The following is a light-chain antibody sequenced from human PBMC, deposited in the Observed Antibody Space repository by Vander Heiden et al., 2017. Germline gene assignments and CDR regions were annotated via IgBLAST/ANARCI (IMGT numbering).Light chain of an antibody. J-gene: IGLJ1*01. CDR2: QDR. Sequence: SYELTQPPSVSVPPGQAASITCSGNNLGDKFVSWYQHKPGQSPVLVMYQDRRRPSGIPDRFAASHSGDTATLTIGDIQAMDEADYYCQAWDSSVLYVFGSGTKVT. CDR1: NLGDKF. CDR3: QAWDSSVLYV. V-gene: IGLV3-1*01.